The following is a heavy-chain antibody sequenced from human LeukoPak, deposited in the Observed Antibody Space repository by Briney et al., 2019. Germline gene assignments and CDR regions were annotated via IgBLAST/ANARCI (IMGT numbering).Heavy chain of an antibody. Sequence: GASVKVSCKASGYTFTGYYIHWVRQAPGHGLEWMGWMNPKSGGTNFTQSLQGRVTMTRDTSISTAYMELSRLRSDDTAFYYCARIRYCGGISCYYIDYWGQGTLVTVSA. J-gene: IGHJ4*02. V-gene: IGHV1-2*02. CDR2: MNPKSGGT. D-gene: IGHD2-2*01. CDR1: GYTFTGYY. CDR3: ARIRYCGGISCYYIDY.